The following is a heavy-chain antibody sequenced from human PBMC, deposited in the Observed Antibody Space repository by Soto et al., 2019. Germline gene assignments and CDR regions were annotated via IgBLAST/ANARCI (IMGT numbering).Heavy chain of an antibody. CDR3: ARAKDQLLYACYYYYGMDV. D-gene: IGHD2-2*02. J-gene: IGHJ6*02. V-gene: IGHV1-69*06. CDR2: IIPIFGTA. CDR1: GGTFSSYA. Sequence: SVKVSCKASGGTFSSYAISWVRQAPGQGLEWMGGIIPIFGTANYAQKFQGRVTITADKSTSTAYMELSSLRSEDTAVYYCARAKDQLLYACYYYYGMDVWGQGTTVTVSS.